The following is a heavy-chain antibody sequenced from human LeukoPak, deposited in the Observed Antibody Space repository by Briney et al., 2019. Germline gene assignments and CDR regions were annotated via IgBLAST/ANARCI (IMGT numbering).Heavy chain of an antibody. D-gene: IGHD3-22*01. V-gene: IGHV5-51*01. CDR2: IDPGDSDI. Sequence: GESLQISCPGSGSRFTSYWIGWVRQLPGKGLEWMGIIDPGDSDIRYSPSFQGEVTISADKSISTAFLQWSSLKTSDTALYYCARRLDSSGYKAFDIWGQGTMVTVSS. CDR1: GSRFTSYW. J-gene: IGHJ3*02. CDR3: ARRLDSSGYKAFDI.